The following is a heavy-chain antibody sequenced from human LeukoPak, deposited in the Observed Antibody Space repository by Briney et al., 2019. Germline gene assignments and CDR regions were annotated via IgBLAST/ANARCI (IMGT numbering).Heavy chain of an antibody. J-gene: IGHJ3*02. CDR1: GGSISSSSYY. CDR2: IYYSGST. Sequence: SETLSLTCTVSGGSISSSSYYWGWIRQPPGKGLEWIGSIYYSGSTYYNPSLKSRVTISVDTSKNQFSLKLSSVTAADTAVYYCARHTITRLLWFGESSLLDAFDIWGQGTMVTVSS. D-gene: IGHD3-10*01. V-gene: IGHV4-39*01. CDR3: ARHTITRLLWFGESSLLDAFDI.